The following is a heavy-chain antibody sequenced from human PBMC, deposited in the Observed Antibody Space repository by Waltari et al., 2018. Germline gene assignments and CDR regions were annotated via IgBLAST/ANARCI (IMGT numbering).Heavy chain of an antibody. V-gene: IGHV4-39*01. J-gene: IGHJ4*02. CDR3: ARFGFDFILF. CDR2: FYYVGST. CDR1: GSSLRSSDFY. D-gene: IGHD5-12*01. Sequence: QLQLQESGPGLVRPSETLSLSCSVSGSSLRSSDFYWGWFRQPPGKGLEWIGHFYYVGSTSYNPSLKRRVTISADTFRNQLSLKLTSMTAADAAVYYCARFGFDFILFWGPGTLVTVSS.